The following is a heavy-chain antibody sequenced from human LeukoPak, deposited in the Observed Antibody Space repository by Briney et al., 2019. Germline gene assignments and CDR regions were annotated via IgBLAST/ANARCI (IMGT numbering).Heavy chain of an antibody. CDR3: AKLVLDFDY. J-gene: IGHJ4*02. D-gene: IGHD2-8*01. V-gene: IGHV3-23*01. Sequence: HTGGSLRLSCAASGFTFSSYAMSWVRQAPGKGLEWVSAISGSGGSTYYADSVKGRFTISRDNSKNTLYPQMNSLRAEDTAVYYCAKLVLDFDYWGQGTLVTVSS. CDR2: ISGSGGST. CDR1: GFTFSSYA.